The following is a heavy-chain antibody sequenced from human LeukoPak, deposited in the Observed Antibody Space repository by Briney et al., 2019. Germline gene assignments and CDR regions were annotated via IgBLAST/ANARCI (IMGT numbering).Heavy chain of an antibody. Sequence: SVKVSCKASGGTFSSYAISWVRQAPGQGLEWMGRIIPIFGTANYAQKFQGRVTITTDESTSTAYMELSSLSSEDTAVYYCARTDYDFWSGNTGGAFDIWGQGTMVTVSS. CDR2: IIPIFGTA. J-gene: IGHJ3*02. CDR3: ARTDYDFWSGNTGGAFDI. CDR1: GGTFSSYA. V-gene: IGHV1-69*05. D-gene: IGHD3-3*01.